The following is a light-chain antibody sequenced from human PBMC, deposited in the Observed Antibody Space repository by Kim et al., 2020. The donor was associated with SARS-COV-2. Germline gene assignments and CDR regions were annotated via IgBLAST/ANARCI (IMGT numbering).Light chain of an antibody. CDR1: QGIGSA. J-gene: IGKJ4*01. Sequence: ASVGDRVTITCRASQGIGSALAWYQQKPGKTPDLLIHDVSSLESGVPSRFSGSGSGTDFTLTITSLQSEDFATYYCQQFYRNPLTFGGGTKVDIK. CDR2: DVS. V-gene: IGKV1-13*02. CDR3: QQFYRNPLT.